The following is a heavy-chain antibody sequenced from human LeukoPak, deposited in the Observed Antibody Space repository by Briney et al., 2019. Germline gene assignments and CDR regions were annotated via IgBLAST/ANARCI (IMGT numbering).Heavy chain of an antibody. CDR2: ISGSGANT. J-gene: IGHJ6*03. V-gene: IGHV3-23*01. Sequence: PGGSLSLSCAASGFVFNIYAMSWVRQAPGKGLEWVSAISGSGANTYSADSVRGRFTISRDNSKNTLYLQMNSLRAEDTAVYFCAKDSMLDFWSASSTYYYYMDVWGKGTTVTVSS. CDR3: AKDSMLDFWSASSTYYYYMDV. CDR1: GFVFNIYA. D-gene: IGHD3-3*01.